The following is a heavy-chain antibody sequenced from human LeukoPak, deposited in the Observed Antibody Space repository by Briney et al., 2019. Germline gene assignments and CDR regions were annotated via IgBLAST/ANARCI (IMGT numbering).Heavy chain of an antibody. J-gene: IGHJ4*02. D-gene: IGHD2-21*01. CDR3: ARDRGENDPIDY. CDR1: GFTFSSYC. V-gene: IGHV3-33*01. Sequence: PGRSLRLSCAASGFTFSSYCMHWVRQAPGKGLEWVAVIWHDGREKDYADSVMGRFTISRDNSKNTLDLQINGLRAEDTAVYYCARDRGENDPIDYWGQGTLVTVSS. CDR2: IWHDGREK.